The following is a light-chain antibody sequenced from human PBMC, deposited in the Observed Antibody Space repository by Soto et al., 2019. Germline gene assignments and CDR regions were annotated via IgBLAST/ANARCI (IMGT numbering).Light chain of an antibody. CDR2: DAS. J-gene: IGKJ4*02. CDR1: QDIVTY. CDR3: QHYTLSSGP. Sequence: IHMTQSPSTVSASVGDSVSISCRASQDIVTYLAWYHQKPGKAPKLLIFDASTLHSGVSPRFRGSGSGSDFSLTISNSQPDDVGVYFCQHYTLSSGPFGGGTRVET. V-gene: IGKV1-5*01.